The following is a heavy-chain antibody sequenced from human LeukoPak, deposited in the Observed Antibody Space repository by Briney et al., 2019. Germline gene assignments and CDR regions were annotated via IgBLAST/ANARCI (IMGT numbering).Heavy chain of an antibody. CDR2: ISHDGSNK. CDR3: ARVSRSSWWALDY. V-gene: IGHV3-30*03. J-gene: IGHJ4*02. CDR1: GFTFSTYG. Sequence: GGSLRLSCTGSGFTFSTYGMHWVRQAPGKGLEWVAVISHDGSNKDYPDSVKGRFAISRDNSKNTLFLQMNSLRAEDTAVYYCARVSRSSWWALDYWGQGTLVTVSS. D-gene: IGHD6-13*01.